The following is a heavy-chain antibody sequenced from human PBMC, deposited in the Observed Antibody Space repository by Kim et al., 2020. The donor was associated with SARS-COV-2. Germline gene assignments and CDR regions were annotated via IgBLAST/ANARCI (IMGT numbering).Heavy chain of an antibody. J-gene: IGHJ4*02. Sequence: RYSPSFQGQVTISADKSISTAYLQWSSLKASDTAMYYCARRLLLSYGYDYWGQGTLVTVSS. CDR3: ARRLLLSYGYDY. D-gene: IGHD5-18*01. V-gene: IGHV5-51*01.